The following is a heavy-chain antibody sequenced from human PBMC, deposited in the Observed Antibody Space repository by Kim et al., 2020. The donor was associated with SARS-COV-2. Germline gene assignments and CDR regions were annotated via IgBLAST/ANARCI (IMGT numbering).Heavy chain of an antibody. V-gene: IGHV4-59*01. D-gene: IGHD4-17*01. CDR3: ARDRKTTVFYYYGMDV. J-gene: IGHJ6*02. Sequence: SLKSRVTISVDTSKNQFSLKLSSVTAADTAVYYCARDRKTTVFYYYGMDVWGQGTTVTVSS.